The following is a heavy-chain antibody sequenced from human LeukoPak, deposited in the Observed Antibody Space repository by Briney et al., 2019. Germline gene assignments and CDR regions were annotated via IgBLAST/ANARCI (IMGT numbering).Heavy chain of an antibody. D-gene: IGHD3-22*01. J-gene: IGHJ4*02. CDR2: ISGSNSYI. Sequence: GGSLRLSCAASGFTFSNYSMNWVRQAPGKGLEWVSSISGSNSYIYYADSVRGRFTISRDNAKNSLYLQMNSLRAEDTAVYYCARGYYDSSGYPGDWGQGTLVTVSS. V-gene: IGHV3-21*01. CDR3: ARGYYDSSGYPGD. CDR1: GFTFSNYS.